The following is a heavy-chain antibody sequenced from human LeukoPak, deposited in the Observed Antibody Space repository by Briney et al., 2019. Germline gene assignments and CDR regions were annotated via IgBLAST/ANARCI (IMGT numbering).Heavy chain of an antibody. V-gene: IGHV3-30*18. D-gene: IGHD3-3*01. CDR2: ISYDGSSK. CDR1: GFTFSSYG. J-gene: IGHJ4*02. Sequence: PGGSLRLSCAASGFTFSSYGMHWVRQAPGKGLEWVAVISYDGSSKYYADSVKGRFTISRDNSKNTLYLQMNSLRAEDTAVYYCAKETTPYYDFWSGYYQGVDYWGQGTLVTVSS. CDR3: AKETTPYYDFWSGYYQGVDY.